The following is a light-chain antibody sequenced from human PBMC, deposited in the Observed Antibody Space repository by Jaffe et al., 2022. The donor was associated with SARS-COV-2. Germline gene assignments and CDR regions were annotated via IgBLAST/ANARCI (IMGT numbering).Light chain of an antibody. CDR2: DVS. V-gene: IGLV2-14*03. CDR1: SSDVGGYNY. CDR3: SAYTSSTTLV. J-gene: IGLJ2*01. Sequence: QSALTQPASVSGSPGQSITISCTGTSSDVGGYNYVSWYQQHPGKAPELMMYDVSDRPSGVSSRFSGSKSGNTASLTISGLQAEDEADYYCSAYTSSTTLVFGGGTKLTVL.